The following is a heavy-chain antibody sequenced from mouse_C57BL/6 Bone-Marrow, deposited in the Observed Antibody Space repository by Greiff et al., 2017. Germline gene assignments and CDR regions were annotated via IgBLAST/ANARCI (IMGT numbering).Heavy chain of an antibody. J-gene: IGHJ1*03. CDR2: IDPENGDT. CDR1: GFNIKDDY. Sequence: EVKLVESGAELVRPGASVKLSCTASGFNIKDDYMHWVKQRPEQGLEWIGWIDPENGDTEYASKFQGKATITADTSSNTAYLQLSSLTSEDTAVYYCTTGNGYFWYFDVWGTGTTVTVSS. CDR3: TTGNGYFWYFDV. V-gene: IGHV14-4*01. D-gene: IGHD2-3*01.